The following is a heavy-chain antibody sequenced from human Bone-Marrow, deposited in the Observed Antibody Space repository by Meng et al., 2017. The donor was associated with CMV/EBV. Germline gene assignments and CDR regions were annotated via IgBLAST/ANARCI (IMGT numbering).Heavy chain of an antibody. V-gene: IGHV1-69*12. CDR1: GVTFSSYA. CDR2: IIPIFGTA. D-gene: IGHD6-13*01. CDR3: ARARIAAAGSDFDY. Sequence: HVQVVQSGAEVKTPGSSVKVTCKASGVTFSSYAISCARQAPAQGLEWMGGIIPIFGTANNAQKFQGRVTITADESTSTAYMEMSSLRSEDTAVYYCARARIAAAGSDFDYWGQGTLVTVSS. J-gene: IGHJ4*02.